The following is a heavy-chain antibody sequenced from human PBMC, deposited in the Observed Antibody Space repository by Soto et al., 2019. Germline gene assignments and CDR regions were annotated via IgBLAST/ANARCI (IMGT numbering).Heavy chain of an antibody. Sequence: GSLRLSCAVAGYTFGNHWMHWVRQAPGKGLEWVSRMNSDGSIINYADSVKGRFTVSRDNAKNTLYLQMNSLRVEDTAVYYCATAEVDYWGPGTLVTVSS. CDR1: GYTFGNHW. CDR2: MNSDGSII. CDR3: ATAEVDY. J-gene: IGHJ4*02. V-gene: IGHV3-74*01.